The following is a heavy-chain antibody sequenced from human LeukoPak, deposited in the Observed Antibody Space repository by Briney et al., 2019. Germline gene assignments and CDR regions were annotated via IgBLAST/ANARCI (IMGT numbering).Heavy chain of an antibody. J-gene: IGHJ6*02. V-gene: IGHV3-33*01. CDR3: ARGSTPLVPDYYYYGMDV. CDR2: IWYDGSNK. Sequence: GGSLRLSCGASGFTFSSYGMHWVRQAPGKGLEWVAVIWYDGSNKYYADSVKGRFTISRDNSKNTLYLQMNSLRAEDTAVYYCARGSTPLVPDYYYYGMDVWGQGTTVTVSS. D-gene: IGHD6-13*01. CDR1: GFTFSSYG.